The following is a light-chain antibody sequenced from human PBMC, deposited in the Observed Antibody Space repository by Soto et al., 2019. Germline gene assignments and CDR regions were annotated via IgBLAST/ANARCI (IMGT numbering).Light chain of an antibody. CDR2: GAS. V-gene: IGKV1-17*01. Sequence: DIQMTHSPSSLSASVGDRLTITCWASQGIRIDLDWFQQRPGKAPKRLIYGASSLQSGVPSRFSGSGSGTEFTLTISSLQPDDFATYYCQHYSGDRATFGQGTKVDIK. J-gene: IGKJ1*01. CDR1: QGIRID. CDR3: QHYSGDRAT.